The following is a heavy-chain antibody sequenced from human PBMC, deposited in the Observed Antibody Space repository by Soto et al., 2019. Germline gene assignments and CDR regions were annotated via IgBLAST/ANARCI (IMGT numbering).Heavy chain of an antibody. CDR3: ARAGNDFWSGRTVTTPERGFDY. V-gene: IGHV4-59*01. J-gene: IGHJ4*02. Sequence: QVQLQESGPGLVKPSETLSLTCTVSGGSISSYYWSWIRQPPGKGLEWIGYIYYSGSTNYNPSLKSRVIISVDTSKNQFSLKLSSVTAADTAVYYCARAGNDFWSGRTVTTPERGFDYWGQGTLVTVSS. D-gene: IGHD3-3*01. CDR2: IYYSGST. CDR1: GGSISSYY.